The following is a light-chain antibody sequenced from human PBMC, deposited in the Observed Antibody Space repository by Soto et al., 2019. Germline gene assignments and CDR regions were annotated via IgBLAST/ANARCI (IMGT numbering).Light chain of an antibody. J-gene: IGKJ1*01. CDR2: GAS. CDR1: PSVTNY. Sequence: PGERATLSCRASPSVTNYLAWYQQKPGQPPRLLIYGASTRATGIPARFSGSGSGTEFTLTISSLQSEDFAVYYCQQSNDWWTFGQGTKVDIK. CDR3: QQSNDWWT. V-gene: IGKV3-15*01.